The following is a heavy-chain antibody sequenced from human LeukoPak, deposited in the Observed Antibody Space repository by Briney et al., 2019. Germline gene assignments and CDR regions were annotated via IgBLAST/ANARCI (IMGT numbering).Heavy chain of an antibody. V-gene: IGHV4-38-2*01. Sequence: GSLRLSCAASGFTVTSKYMSWVRQAPGKGLEWIGSIYHSGSTYYNPSLKSRVTISVDTSKNQFSLKLSSVTAADTAVYYCARGGDYYDSSGFLHYWGQGTLVTVSS. D-gene: IGHD3-22*01. CDR1: GFTVTSKY. J-gene: IGHJ4*02. CDR3: ARGGDYYDSSGFLHY. CDR2: IYHSGST.